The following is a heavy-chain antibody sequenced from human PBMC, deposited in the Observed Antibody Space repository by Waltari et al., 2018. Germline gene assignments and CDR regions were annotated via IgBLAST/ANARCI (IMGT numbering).Heavy chain of an antibody. CDR2: ISSSSSYI. CDR1: GFTFISYS. J-gene: IGHJ3*02. Sequence: EVQLVESGGGLVKPGGSLRLSCAASGFTFISYSMNWVRQAPGKGLEWVSSISSSSSYIYYADSVKGRFTISRDNAKNSLYLQMNSLRAEDTAVYYCARDVAAITEAFDIWGQGTMVTVSS. CDR3: ARDVAAITEAFDI. D-gene: IGHD2-2*02. V-gene: IGHV3-21*01.